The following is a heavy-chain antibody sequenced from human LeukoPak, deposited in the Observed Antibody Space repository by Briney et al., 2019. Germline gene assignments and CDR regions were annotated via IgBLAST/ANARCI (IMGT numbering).Heavy chain of an antibody. CDR2: ISGSGGST. J-gene: IGHJ6*03. D-gene: IGHD3-22*01. CDR1: GFTFSSYG. V-gene: IGHV3-23*01. CDR3: AKGGDYYDSRAVYYYYYMDV. Sequence: GGSLRLSCAASGFTFSSYGMSWVRQAPGKGLEWVSAISGSGGSTYYADSVKGRFTISRDNSKNTLYLQMNSLRAEDTAVYYCAKGGDYYDSRAVYYYYYMDVWGKGTTVTISS.